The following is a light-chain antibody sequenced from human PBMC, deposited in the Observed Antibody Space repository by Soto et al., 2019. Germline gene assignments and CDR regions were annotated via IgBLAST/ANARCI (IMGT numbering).Light chain of an antibody. CDR2: AAS. CDR3: QQTDSTPQT. J-gene: IGKJ1*01. Sequence: DIQMTQSPSSLSASVGDRVTISCRASQSIRNYVSWYQQKPGTAPKLLIRAASTLQSGVPSRFSFSGSGTDFTLTISSLQIEDFATYFCQQTDSTPQTFGQGTNVEI. V-gene: IGKV1-39*01. CDR1: QSIRNY.